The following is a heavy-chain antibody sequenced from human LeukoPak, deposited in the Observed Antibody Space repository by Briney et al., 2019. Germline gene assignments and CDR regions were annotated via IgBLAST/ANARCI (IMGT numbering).Heavy chain of an antibody. CDR3: AKLEDDYYDSSGYRAEYFQH. D-gene: IGHD3-22*01. V-gene: IGHV3-23*01. Sequence: GGSLRLSCAASGFTFSSYAMSWVRQAPGKGLEWVSAISGSGGSTYYADSVKGRFTISRDNSKNTLYLQMNSLRAEDTAVYYCAKLEDDYYDSSGYRAEYFQHWGQGTTVTVSS. CDR1: GFTFSSYA. J-gene: IGHJ1*01. CDR2: ISGSGGST.